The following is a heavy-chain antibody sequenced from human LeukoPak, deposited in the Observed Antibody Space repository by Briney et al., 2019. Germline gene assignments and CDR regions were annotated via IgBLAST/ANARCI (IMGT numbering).Heavy chain of an antibody. J-gene: IGHJ4*02. CDR1: GGSISSYY. CDR3: ARVADPHYYFDY. CDR2: IYYSGST. Sequence: ASETLSLTCTVSGGSISSYYWSWIRQPPGKGLEWIGYIYYSGSTNYNPSLKSRVTISVDTSKNQFSLKLSSVTAADTAVYYCARVADPHYYFDYWGQGTLVTVSS. V-gene: IGHV4-59*01.